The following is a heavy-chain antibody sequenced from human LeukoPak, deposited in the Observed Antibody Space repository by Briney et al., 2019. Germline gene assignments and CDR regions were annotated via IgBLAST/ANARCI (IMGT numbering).Heavy chain of an antibody. CDR3: ARAESVAVPYYYYYYMDV. D-gene: IGHD6-19*01. Sequence: SETLSLTCTASGGSISSYYWSWIRQPPGKGLEWIGYIYYSGSTNYNPSLKSRVTISVDTSKNQFSLKLSSVTAADTAVYYCARAESVAVPYYYYYYMDVWGKGTTVTVSS. V-gene: IGHV4-59*01. J-gene: IGHJ6*03. CDR1: GGSISSYY. CDR2: IYYSGST.